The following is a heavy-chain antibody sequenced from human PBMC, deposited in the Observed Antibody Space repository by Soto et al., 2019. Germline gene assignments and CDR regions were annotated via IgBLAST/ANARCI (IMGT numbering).Heavy chain of an antibody. CDR3: ANSRHYYGSGSYYNSDHDFDY. CDR1: GVTFSSYG. V-gene: IGHV3-30*18. D-gene: IGHD3-10*01. Sequence: QPGGSLRLSCAASGVTFSSYGMHWVRQAPGKGLEWVAVISYDGSNKYYADSVKGRFTISRDNSKNTLYLQMNSLRAEDTAVYYCANSRHYYGSGSYYNSDHDFDYWGQGTLVTVSS. J-gene: IGHJ4*02. CDR2: ISYDGSNK.